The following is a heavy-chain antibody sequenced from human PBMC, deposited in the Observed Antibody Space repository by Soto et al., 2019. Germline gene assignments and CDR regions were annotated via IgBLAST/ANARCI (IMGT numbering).Heavy chain of an antibody. CDR1: GGSVSSGSYY. Sequence: SETLSLTCTVSGGSVSSGSYYWSWIRQPPGKGLKWIGYIYYSGSTNYNPSLKSRVTISVDTSKNQFSLKLSSVTAADTAVYYCARASPPAPVYSSSYYYYYGMDVWGQGTTVTVSS. D-gene: IGHD6-6*01. CDR3: ARASPPAPVYSSSYYYYYGMDV. CDR2: IYYSGST. V-gene: IGHV4-61*01. J-gene: IGHJ6*02.